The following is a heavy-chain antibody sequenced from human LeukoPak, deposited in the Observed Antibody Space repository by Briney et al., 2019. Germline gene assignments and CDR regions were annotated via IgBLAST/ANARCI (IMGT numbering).Heavy chain of an antibody. CDR2: IYYSGST. CDR1: GGSISSSSYY. Sequence: SETLSLTCTVSGGSISSSSYYWGWIRQPSGKGLEWIGSIYYSGSTYYNPSLKSRVTISVDTSKNQFSLKLSSVTAADTAVYYCARARSYLNWFDPWGQGTLVTVSS. D-gene: IGHD1-26*01. V-gene: IGHV4-39*07. J-gene: IGHJ5*02. CDR3: ARARSYLNWFDP.